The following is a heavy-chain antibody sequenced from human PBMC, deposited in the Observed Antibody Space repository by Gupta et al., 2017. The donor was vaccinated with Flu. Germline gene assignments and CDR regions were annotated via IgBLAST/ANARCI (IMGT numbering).Heavy chain of an antibody. Sequence: QVQLQESGPGLVKPSGTLSLTCAVSGGSISGINWWSWVRQPPGKRLEWIGEVSQSGVTHYNPSLRSRVKISVDKFKNHFSLNLTSVTAADTAIYYCARDGVGVTPSGGGGAVWGQGTTVIVSS. V-gene: IGHV4-4*02. CDR1: GGSISGINW. CDR3: ARDGVGVTPSGGGGAV. CDR2: VSQSGVT. D-gene: IGHD3-16*01. J-gene: IGHJ6*02.